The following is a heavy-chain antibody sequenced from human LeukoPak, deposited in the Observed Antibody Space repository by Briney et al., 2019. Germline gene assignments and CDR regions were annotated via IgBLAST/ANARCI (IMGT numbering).Heavy chain of an antibody. J-gene: IGHJ5*02. CDR1: GFTVSSNY. CDR2: IYSGGST. Sequence: GGSLRLSCAASGFTVSSNYMSWVRQAPGKGLEWVSVIYSGGSTYYADSVKGRFTISRDNSKNTLHLQMNSLRAEDTAVYYCARYDSSGYYSWFDPWGQGTLVTVSS. V-gene: IGHV3-66*01. CDR3: ARYDSSGYYSWFDP. D-gene: IGHD3-22*01.